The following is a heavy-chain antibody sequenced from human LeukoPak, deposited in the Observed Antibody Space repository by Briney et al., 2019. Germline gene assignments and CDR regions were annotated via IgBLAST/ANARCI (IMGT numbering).Heavy chain of an antibody. J-gene: IGHJ4*02. CDR3: ARICSTTDCLISA. D-gene: IGHD2-2*01. CDR2: SNSDGSYT. V-gene: IGHV3-74*01. CDR1: GFTFSRYW. Sequence: GGSLRLSCAASGFTFSRYWMHWVRQAPGKGLAWVSRSNSDGSYTSYADFVKGRFTISRDNAKNTVYLQMSSLRAEDTAVYYCARICSTTDCLISAWGQGTLVTVSS.